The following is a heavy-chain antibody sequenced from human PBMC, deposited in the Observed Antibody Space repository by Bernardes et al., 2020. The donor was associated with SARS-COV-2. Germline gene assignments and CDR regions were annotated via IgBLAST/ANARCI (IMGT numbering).Heavy chain of an antibody. CDR1: GGSISSYY. Sequence: SETLSLTCTVSGGSISSYYWSWIRQPAGKGLEWIGRIYTSGSTNYNPSLKSRVTMSVDTSKNQFSLKLSSVTAADTAVYYCASFSGDRQADAFDIWGQGTMVTVSS. D-gene: IGHD2-15*01. CDR3: ASFSGDRQADAFDI. V-gene: IGHV4-4*07. CDR2: IYTSGST. J-gene: IGHJ3*02.